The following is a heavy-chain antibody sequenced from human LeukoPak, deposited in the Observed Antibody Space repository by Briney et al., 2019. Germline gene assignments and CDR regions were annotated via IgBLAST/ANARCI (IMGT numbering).Heavy chain of an antibody. CDR3: ARVNYYDSSGHYYYYGMDV. CDR2: IYHSGST. D-gene: IGHD3-22*01. V-gene: IGHV4-30-2*01. CDR1: GGSISSGGYS. J-gene: IGHJ6*02. Sequence: SQTLSLTCAVSGGSISSGGYSWSWIRQPPGKGLEWIGYIYHSGSTYYNPSLKSRVTTSVDRSKNQFSLKLSSVTAADTAVYYCARVNYYDSSGHYYYYGMDVWGQGTTVTVSS.